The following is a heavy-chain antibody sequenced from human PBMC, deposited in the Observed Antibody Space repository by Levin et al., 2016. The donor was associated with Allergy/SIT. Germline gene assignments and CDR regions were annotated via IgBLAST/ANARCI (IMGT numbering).Heavy chain of an antibody. D-gene: IGHD6-19*01. CDR2: IWSGGNYK. CDR1: GYSFSGHA. J-gene: IGHJ6*02. CDR3: GRDGQSSAPYTMDV. V-gene: IGHV3-33*01. Sequence: GESLKISCAASGYSFSGHAIHWVRQAPGKGLEWVAQIWSGGNYKYYADSVRGRFSVSRDDSKNTVDLQMDSLRGDDTAMYYCGRDGQSSAPYTMDVWGQGTTVIVSS.